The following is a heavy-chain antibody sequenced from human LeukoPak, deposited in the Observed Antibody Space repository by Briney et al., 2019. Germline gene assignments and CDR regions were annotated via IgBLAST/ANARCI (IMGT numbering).Heavy chain of an antibody. Sequence: SETLSLTCAVSGGSISSGGYSWSWIRQPPGKGLEWIGYIYHSGSTYYNPSLKSRVTISVDRSKNQFSLKLSSVTAADTAVYYCAREAVGSSQFDYWGQGTLVTVSS. D-gene: IGHD6-6*01. CDR3: AREAVGSSQFDY. J-gene: IGHJ4*02. V-gene: IGHV4-30-2*01. CDR1: GGSISSGGYS. CDR2: IYHSGST.